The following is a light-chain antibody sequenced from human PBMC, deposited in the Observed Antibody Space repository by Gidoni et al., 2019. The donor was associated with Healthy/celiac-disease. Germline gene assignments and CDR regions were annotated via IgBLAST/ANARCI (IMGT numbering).Light chain of an antibody. CDR1: QGIASA. Sequence: AIQLTQSPSSLSASVGDRVTITCRASQGIASALAWYQQKPGKAPRLLIYDASSLESGVPSRFSGSGSGTDFTLTITSLQPEDFATYYCQQFNNYPLTFAQGTRLEIE. V-gene: IGKV1D-13*01. J-gene: IGKJ5*01. CDR2: DAS. CDR3: QQFNNYPLT.